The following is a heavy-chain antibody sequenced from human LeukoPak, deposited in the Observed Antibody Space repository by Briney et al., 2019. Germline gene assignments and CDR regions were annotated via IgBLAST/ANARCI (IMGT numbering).Heavy chain of an antibody. V-gene: IGHV3-23*01. CDR2: ISGSGGST. J-gene: IGHJ4*02. D-gene: IGHD4-17*01. CDR3: ARSLNYGDFLFDY. CDR1: GFTFSSYA. Sequence: GGSLRLSCAASGFTFSSYAMSWVRQAPGKGLEWVSAISGSGGSTYYADSVKGRFTISRDNSKNTLYLQMNSLRAEDTAVYYCARSLNYGDFLFDYWGQGTLVTVPS.